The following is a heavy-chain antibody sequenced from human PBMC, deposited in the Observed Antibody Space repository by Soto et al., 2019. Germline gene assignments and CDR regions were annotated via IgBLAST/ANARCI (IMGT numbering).Heavy chain of an antibody. V-gene: IGHV1-69*13. CDR2: IIPIFGTA. Sequence: ASVKVSCKASGGTFSSYAISWVRQAPGQGLEWMGGIIPIFGTANDAQKFQGRVTITADESTSTAYMELSSLRSEDTAVYYCARRAVVPSAIQGAGYYYYYGMDVWGQGTTVTVSS. D-gene: IGHD2-2*02. J-gene: IGHJ6*02. CDR3: ARRAVVPSAIQGAGYYYYYGMDV. CDR1: GGTFSSYA.